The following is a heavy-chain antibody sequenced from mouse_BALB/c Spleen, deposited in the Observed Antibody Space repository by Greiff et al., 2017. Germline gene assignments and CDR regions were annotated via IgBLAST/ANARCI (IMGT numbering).Heavy chain of an antibody. CDR3: AREGYDYPYAMDY. CDR2: INPSSGYT. J-gene: IGHJ4*01. CDR1: GYTFTSYT. D-gene: IGHD2-4*01. Sequence: QVQLKESGAELARPGASVKMSCKASGYTFTSYTMHWVKQRPGQGLEWIGYINPSSGYTNYNQKFKDKATLTADKSSSTAYMQLSSLTSEDSAVYYCAREGYDYPYAMDYWGQGTSVTVSS. V-gene: IGHV1-4*01.